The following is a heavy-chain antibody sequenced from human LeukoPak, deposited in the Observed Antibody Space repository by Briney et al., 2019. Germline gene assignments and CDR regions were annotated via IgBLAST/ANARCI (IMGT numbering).Heavy chain of an antibody. CDR1: GFTFSSYS. V-gene: IGHV3-48*01. CDR3: ARSGRNYYGSGSVPSWFDP. D-gene: IGHD3-10*01. CDR2: ISSSSSTI. Sequence: PGGSLRLSCAASGFTFSSYSMNWVRQAPGKGLEWVSYISSSSSTIYYADSVKGRFTISRDNAKNSLYLQMNSLRAEDTAVYYCARSGRNYYGSGSVPSWFDPWGQGTLVTVSS. J-gene: IGHJ5*02.